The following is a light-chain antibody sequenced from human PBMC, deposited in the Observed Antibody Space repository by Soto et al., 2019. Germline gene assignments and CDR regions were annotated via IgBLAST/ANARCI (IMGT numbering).Light chain of an antibody. CDR2: EGS. Sequence: QSALTQPASVSGSPGQSITISCTGTSSDVGSYNLVSWYQQHPGKAPNLMIYEGSKRPSGVSNRFSGSKSGNTASLTISGLQAEDEADYYCCSYAGSSTGVFGGGTQLTVL. CDR3: CSYAGSSTGV. V-gene: IGLV2-23*01. CDR1: SSDVGSYNL. J-gene: IGLJ3*02.